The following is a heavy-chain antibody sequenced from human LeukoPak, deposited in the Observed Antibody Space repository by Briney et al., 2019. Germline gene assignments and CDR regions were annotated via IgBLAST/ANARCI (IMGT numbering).Heavy chain of an antibody. J-gene: IGHJ6*03. V-gene: IGHV3-53*05. Sequence: GGSLRLSCAASGFTVSSNYMSWVRQAPGKGLEWVSVIYSGGSTYYADSVKGRFTISRDNSKNTLYLQMNSLRAEDTAVYYCASLNNYYYYMDVWGKGTTVTVSS. CDR2: IYSGGST. D-gene: IGHD1/OR15-1a*01. CDR3: ASLNNYYYYMDV. CDR1: GFTVSSNY.